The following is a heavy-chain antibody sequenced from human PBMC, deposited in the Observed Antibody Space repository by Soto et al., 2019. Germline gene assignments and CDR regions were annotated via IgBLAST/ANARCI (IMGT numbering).Heavy chain of an antibody. CDR1: GFTFSSYA. Sequence: PGGSLRLSCAASGFTFSSYAMSWARQAPGKGLEWVSYISRSSSTTYSADSVKGRLTIYRDNAKSSLYLQMNSLRDEDTAVYDCAGDFSIVWEWFRAYVYGMAVGGKETRVTVPS. CDR2: ISRSSSTT. V-gene: IGHV3-48*02. D-gene: IGHD3-3*01. J-gene: IGHJ6*04. CDR3: AGDFSIVWEWFRAYVYGMAV.